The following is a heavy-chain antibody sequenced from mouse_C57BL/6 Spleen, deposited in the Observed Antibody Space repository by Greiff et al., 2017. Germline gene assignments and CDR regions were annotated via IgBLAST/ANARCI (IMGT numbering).Heavy chain of an antibody. D-gene: IGHD2-1*01. Sequence: QVQLQQPWAELVKPGASVKLSCKASGYTFTSYWMHWVKQRPGQGLEWIGMIHPNSGSTNYNEKFKSKATLTVDKSSSTAYMQLSSLTSEDSAVYYCARGDYGNSYYAMDYWGQGTSVTVSS. V-gene: IGHV1-64*01. J-gene: IGHJ4*01. CDR2: IHPNSGST. CDR3: ARGDYGNSYYAMDY. CDR1: GYTFTSYW.